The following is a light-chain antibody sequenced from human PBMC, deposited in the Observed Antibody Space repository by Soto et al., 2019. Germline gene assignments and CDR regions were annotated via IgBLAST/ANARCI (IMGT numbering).Light chain of an antibody. Sequence: IKLSQSPSTMSASVGDRVTITCRASQSIGDSLAGYQQKPGKAPNGLIYAASIFQRGVPSRCIGGSSSTSVARTISSLQTKEPATYYCQLNSSTPTWTFGQGTKVDIK. CDR3: QLNSSTPTWT. CDR1: QSIGDS. V-gene: IGKV1-39*01. CDR2: AAS. J-gene: IGKJ1*01.